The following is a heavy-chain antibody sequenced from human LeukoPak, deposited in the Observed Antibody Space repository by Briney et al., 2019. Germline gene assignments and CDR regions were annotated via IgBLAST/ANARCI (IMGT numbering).Heavy chain of an antibody. J-gene: IGHJ4*02. D-gene: IGHD5-18*01. CDR3: ARPEEYSYGYVNY. CDR1: GYSFTSYW. Sequence: GESLKIPCKGSGYSFTSYWIGWVRQMPGKGLEWMGIIYPGDSDTRYSPSFQGQVTISADKSISTAYLQWSSLKASDTAMYYCARPEEYSYGYVNYWGQGTLVTVSS. CDR2: IYPGDSDT. V-gene: IGHV5-51*01.